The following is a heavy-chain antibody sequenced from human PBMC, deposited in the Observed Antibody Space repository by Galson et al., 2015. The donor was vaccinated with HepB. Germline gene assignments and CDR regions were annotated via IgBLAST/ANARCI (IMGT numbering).Heavy chain of an antibody. CDR3: TRPGFWSGYLDY. D-gene: IGHD3-3*01. Sequence: SLRLSCAASGFTFSGSAMHWVRQASGKGLEWVGRIRSKANSYATAYAASVKGRFTISRDDSKNTAYLQMNSLKTEDTAVYYCTRPGFWSGYLDYWGQGTLVTVSS. V-gene: IGHV3-73*01. CDR1: GFTFSGSA. J-gene: IGHJ4*02. CDR2: IRSKANSYAT.